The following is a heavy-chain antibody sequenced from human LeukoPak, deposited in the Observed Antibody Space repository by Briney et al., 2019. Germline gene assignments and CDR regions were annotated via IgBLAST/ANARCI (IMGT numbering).Heavy chain of an antibody. D-gene: IGHD5-18*01. CDR3: ATEGGYSYGPYYGMDV. J-gene: IGHJ6*02. CDR1: GYTLTELS. CDR2: FDPEDGET. V-gene: IGHV1-24*01. Sequence: GASVKVSCKVSGYTLTELSMHWVRQAPGKGLEGMGGFDPEDGETIYAQKFQGRVTMTEDTSTDTAYMELSSLRSEDTAVYYCATEGGYSYGPYYGMDVWGQGTTVTVSS.